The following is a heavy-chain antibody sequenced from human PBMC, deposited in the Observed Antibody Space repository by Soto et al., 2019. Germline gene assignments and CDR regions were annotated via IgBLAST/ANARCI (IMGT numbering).Heavy chain of an antibody. Sequence: SLRLSCAASGFSVSSTYMSWVRQAPGKGLEWVSTLSDGGSSHYADSVTGRFSVSGDNSKNTLYLQMSGLRADDTAIYYCSRDFASGGYDFRGQGTQVTVSS. D-gene: IGHD5-12*01. CDR1: GFSVSSTY. J-gene: IGHJ4*02. CDR3: SRDFASGGYDF. V-gene: IGHV3-53*01. CDR2: LSDGGSS.